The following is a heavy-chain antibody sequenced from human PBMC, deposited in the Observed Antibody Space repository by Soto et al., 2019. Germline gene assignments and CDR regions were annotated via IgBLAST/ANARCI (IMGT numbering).Heavy chain of an antibody. D-gene: IGHD3-10*01. CDR2: INHSGST. Sequence: PSETLSLTCAVYGGSFSGYYWSWIRQPPGKGLEWIGEINHSGSTNYNPSLKSRVTISVDTSKNQSSLKLSSVTAADTAVYYCARAIWFGRLGYYYYMEVWGKGTTVTVSS. V-gene: IGHV4-34*01. CDR3: ARAIWFGRLGYYYYMEV. J-gene: IGHJ6*03. CDR1: GGSFSGYY.